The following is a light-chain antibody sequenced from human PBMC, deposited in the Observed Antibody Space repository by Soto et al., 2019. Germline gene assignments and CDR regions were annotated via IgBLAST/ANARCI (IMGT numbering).Light chain of an antibody. V-gene: IGKV1-5*01. Sequence: DIQMTQSPSTLTASVGDSVTITCRASQSISRWLAWYQQKPGKAPKVLIYDASILESGVPSGFSGSGSGTEFTLTITSLHPDDFATYYCQQYNHYLTWTFGQGNKVDIK. CDR2: DAS. CDR3: QQYNHYLTWT. CDR1: QSISRW. J-gene: IGKJ1*01.